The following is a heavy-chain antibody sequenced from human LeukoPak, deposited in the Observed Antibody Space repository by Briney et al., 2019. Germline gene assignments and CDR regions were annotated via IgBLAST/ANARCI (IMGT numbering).Heavy chain of an antibody. CDR2: ITGSGGNT. D-gene: IGHD6-13*01. CDR1: GLIFSSYS. V-gene: IGHV3-23*01. J-gene: IGHJ6*02. Sequence: GGSLRLSCAASGLIFSSYSMSWVRQALGKGLEWVSVITGSGGNTYYADSVKGRFTISKDNSKNTVYLQMSSLRVDDTAVYYCAKAASSSWPSYYYGMDVWGQGTTVTVSS. CDR3: AKAASSSWPSYYYGMDV.